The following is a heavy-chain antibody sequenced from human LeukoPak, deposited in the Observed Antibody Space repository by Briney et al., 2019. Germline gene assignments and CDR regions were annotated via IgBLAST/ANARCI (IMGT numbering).Heavy chain of an antibody. J-gene: IGHJ4*02. Sequence: GGSLRLSCAASGFTFSNYWMHWVRQAPGKGLEWVSRIKGDGSHTIYADSVKGRSTISRDNAKNTVYLQMNSLRAEDTAVYYCTRDGDAYNFDYWGQGTPVTVSS. D-gene: IGHD5-24*01. CDR2: IKGDGSHT. V-gene: IGHV3-74*01. CDR1: GFTFSNYW. CDR3: TRDGDAYNFDY.